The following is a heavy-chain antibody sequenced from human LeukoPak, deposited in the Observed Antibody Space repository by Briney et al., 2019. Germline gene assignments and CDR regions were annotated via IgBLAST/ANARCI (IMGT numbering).Heavy chain of an antibody. J-gene: IGHJ4*02. CDR3: ARPFPRHGYSGYEPDYFDY. Sequence: SETLSLTGTFAGGSISSYYWSWIRQPPGKGLELIGYIYTSGSTSYNPSLKSLVTISVDTSKHQCSLKPSSVTAADTAVYYCARPFPRHGYSGYEPDYFDYWGQGTLVTVSS. V-gene: IGHV4-4*09. CDR2: IYTSGST. CDR1: GGSISSYY. D-gene: IGHD5-12*01.